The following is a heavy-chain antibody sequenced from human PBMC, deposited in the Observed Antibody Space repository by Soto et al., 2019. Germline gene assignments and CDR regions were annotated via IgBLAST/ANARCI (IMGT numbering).Heavy chain of an antibody. CDR3: AREIVSTNDYFDY. Sequence: EVQLVESGGGLVQPGGSLRLSCAASGFTVSSNYMSWVRQAPGKGLEWVSVIYSGGSTYYADSVKGRFTISRHNSKITLYLQMNSLRAEDTAVYYCAREIVSTNDYFDYWGQGTLVTVSS. D-gene: IGHD2-15*01. CDR1: GFTVSSNY. J-gene: IGHJ4*02. V-gene: IGHV3-53*04. CDR2: IYSGGST.